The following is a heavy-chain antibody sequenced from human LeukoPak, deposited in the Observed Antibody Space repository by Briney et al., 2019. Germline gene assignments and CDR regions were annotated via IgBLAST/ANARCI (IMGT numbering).Heavy chain of an antibody. J-gene: IGHJ4*02. CDR3: ARDVQDEYSSGWYPIGY. Sequence: GGSLRLSCAASGFTFSSYAMSWVRQAPGKGLEWVSAISGSGGSTYYADSVKGRFTISRDNAKNSLYLQMNSLRAEDTAVYYCARDVQDEYSSGWYPIGYWGQGTLVTVSS. D-gene: IGHD6-19*01. CDR1: GFTFSSYA. V-gene: IGHV3-23*01. CDR2: ISGSGGST.